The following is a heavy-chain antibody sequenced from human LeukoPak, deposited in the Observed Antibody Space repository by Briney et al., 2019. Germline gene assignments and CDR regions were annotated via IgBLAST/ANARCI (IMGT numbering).Heavy chain of an antibody. J-gene: IGHJ4*02. V-gene: IGHV3-74*01. CDR3: TRGNHYGSDY. CDR1: GFTFSNYG. Sequence: PGGSLRLSCAASGFTFSNYGMYWVRQAPGKGLVWVSGINSDGRTTSNADSVMGRFTISRDNAKKMLYLQMNSLRAEDTAVYYCTRGNHYGSDYWGQGTLVTVSS. CDR2: INSDGRTT. D-gene: IGHD3-10*01.